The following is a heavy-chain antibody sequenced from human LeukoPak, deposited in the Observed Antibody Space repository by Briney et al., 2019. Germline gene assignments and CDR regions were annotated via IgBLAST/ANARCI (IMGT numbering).Heavy chain of an antibody. CDR2: IYHSGST. J-gene: IGHJ5*02. D-gene: IGHD4-23*01. CDR1: GGSISSGGYS. Sequence: SETLSLTCAVSGGSISSGGYSWSWIRQPPGKGLEWIGYIYHSGSTYYNPSLKSRVTISVDKSKNQFSLKLSSVTAADTAVYYCARDWVTTVAPVAYNWFDPWGQGTLVTVSS. V-gene: IGHV4-30-2*01. CDR3: ARDWVTTVAPVAYNWFDP.